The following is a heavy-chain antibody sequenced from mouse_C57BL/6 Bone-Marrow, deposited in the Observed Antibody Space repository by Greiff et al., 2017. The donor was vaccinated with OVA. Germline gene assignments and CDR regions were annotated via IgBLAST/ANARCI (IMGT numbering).Heavy chain of an antibody. CDR3: ARGSSYYWYFDV. V-gene: IGHV5-2*03. CDR1: EYEFPSHD. Sequence: EVKVEESGGGLVQPGESLKLSCESNEYEFPSHDMSWVRKTPEKRLELVAAINSDGGSTYYPDTMERRFIISRDNTKKTLYLQMSSLRSEDTALYYCARGSSYYWYFDVWGTGTTVTVSS. D-gene: IGHD1-1*01. CDR2: INSDGGST. J-gene: IGHJ1*03.